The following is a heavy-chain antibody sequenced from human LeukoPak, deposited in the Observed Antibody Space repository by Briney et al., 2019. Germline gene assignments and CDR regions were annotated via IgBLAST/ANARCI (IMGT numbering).Heavy chain of an antibody. Sequence: GGSLRLSCTASGFTFSSYAVHWVRQAPGKGLEWVAVISYDGSNKYYADSVKGRFTISRDNSKNTLYLQMNSLRAEDTAVYYCARDLELRYFDCPDYWGQGTLVTVSS. D-gene: IGHD3-9*01. CDR3: ARDLELRYFDCPDY. CDR1: GFTFSSYA. J-gene: IGHJ4*02. CDR2: ISYDGSNK. V-gene: IGHV3-30-3*01.